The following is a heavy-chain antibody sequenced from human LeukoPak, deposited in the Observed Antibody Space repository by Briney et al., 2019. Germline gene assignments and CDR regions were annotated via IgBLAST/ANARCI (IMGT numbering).Heavy chain of an antibody. D-gene: IGHD2-15*01. CDR3: ARGQYLCSGGSCYLGAFDI. Sequence: PGGSLRLSCAASGFIVNSNFMSWVRQAPGKGLEWVSGINWNGGSTGYADSVKGRFTISRDNAKNSLYLQMNSLRAEDTALYHCARGQYLCSGGSCYLGAFDIWGQGTMVTVSS. CDR1: GFIVNSNF. J-gene: IGHJ3*02. V-gene: IGHV3-20*01. CDR2: INWNGGST.